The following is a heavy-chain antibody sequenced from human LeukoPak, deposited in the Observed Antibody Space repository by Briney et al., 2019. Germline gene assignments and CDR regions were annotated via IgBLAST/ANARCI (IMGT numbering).Heavy chain of an antibody. D-gene: IGHD3-9*01. J-gene: IGHJ6*04. Sequence: ATSVKVSCKASGCTFSSYAISWVRQAPGQGLEWMGGIIPIFGTANYAQKFQGRVTITADESTSTAYMELSSLRSEDTAVYYCALRYFDWLSRSRVYYYCGMDVWGKGTTVTVSS. CDR3: ALRYFDWLSRSRVYYYCGMDV. V-gene: IGHV1-69*01. CDR2: IIPIFGTA. CDR1: GCTFSSYA.